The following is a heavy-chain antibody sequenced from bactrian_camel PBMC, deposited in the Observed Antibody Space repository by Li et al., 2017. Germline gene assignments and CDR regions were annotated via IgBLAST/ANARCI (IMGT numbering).Heavy chain of an antibody. CDR2: VDQDGST. J-gene: IGHJ4*01. V-gene: IGHV3S1*01. CDR1: GVFVRNFC. Sequence: VQLVESGGGSVQPGGSLRLSCAASGVFVRNFCMSWFRQAPGKEREGVASVDQDGSTHYAESVKGRFGISRDHAANRMYLQMNDLKPEDTAMYYCAKPRSSLTTLRAARGDFSSQGQGTQVTVS.